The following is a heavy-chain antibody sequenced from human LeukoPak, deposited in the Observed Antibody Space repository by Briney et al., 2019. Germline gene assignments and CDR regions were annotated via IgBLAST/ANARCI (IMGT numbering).Heavy chain of an antibody. CDR2: VNPSGGST. V-gene: IGHV1-46*01. CDR3: ARGYCSGTSCYTPDYYYYYYMDV. CDR1: GYTFPRFY. Sequence: ASVKVSCKASGYTFPRFYMHWVRQAPGQGLEWMGIVNPSGGSTTYPQKFQGRVTMTRDMSTSTVYMELSSLRSEDTAVYYCARGYCSGTSCYTPDYYYYYYMDVWGKGTTVTVSS. D-gene: IGHD2-2*02. J-gene: IGHJ6*03.